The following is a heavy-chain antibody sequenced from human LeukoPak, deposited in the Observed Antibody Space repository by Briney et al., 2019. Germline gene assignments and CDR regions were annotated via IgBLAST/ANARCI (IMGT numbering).Heavy chain of an antibody. CDR1: GGSFSGYY. CDR2: INHSGST. Sequence: SETLSLTCAVYGGSFSGYYWSWIRQPPGKGLEWIGEINHSGSTNYNPSLKSRVTISVDTSKNQFSLKLSSVTAADTAVYYCARGFVLSETAVELLLCFGELFDYWGQGPLVTVSS. D-gene: IGHD3-10*01. J-gene: IGHJ4*02. CDR3: ARGFVLSETAVELLLCFGELFDY. V-gene: IGHV4-34*01.